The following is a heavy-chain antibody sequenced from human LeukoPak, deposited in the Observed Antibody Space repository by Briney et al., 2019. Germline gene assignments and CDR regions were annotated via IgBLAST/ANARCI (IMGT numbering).Heavy chain of an antibody. J-gene: IGHJ4*02. D-gene: IGHD3-22*01. CDR2: IYYSGST. CDR3: ARPKPSGYYYHGAYYFDY. Sequence: SETLSLTCTVSGGSISSSSYYWGWIRQPPGKGLEWIGSIYYSGSTYYNPSLKSRVTISVDTSKNQFSLKLSSVTAADTAVYYCARPKPSGYYYHGAYYFDYWGQGTLVTVSS. CDR1: GGSISSSSYY. V-gene: IGHV4-39*01.